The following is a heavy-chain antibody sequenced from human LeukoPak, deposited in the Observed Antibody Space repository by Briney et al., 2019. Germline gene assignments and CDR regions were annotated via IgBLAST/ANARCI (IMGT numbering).Heavy chain of an antibody. D-gene: IGHD3-9*01. CDR1: GFTFSSYA. J-gene: IGHJ4*02. Sequence: PGGSLRLSCAASGFTFSSYAMSWVRQAPGKGLEWVSAISGSGGSTYYADSVKGRFTISRDNSKNTLNLQMNSLRAEDTAVYYCAKDLEPDDILTGCGAFDYWGQGTLVTVSS. CDR2: ISGSGGST. CDR3: AKDLEPDDILTGCGAFDY. V-gene: IGHV3-23*01.